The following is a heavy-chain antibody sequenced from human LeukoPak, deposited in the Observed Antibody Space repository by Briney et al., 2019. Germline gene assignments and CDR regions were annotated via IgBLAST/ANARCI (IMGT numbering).Heavy chain of an antibody. CDR2: INHSGST. CDR3: ARARRGSTSSPFRSCIAARNYFDY. CDR1: GGSFSGYY. D-gene: IGHD6-6*01. Sequence: SETLSLTCAVYGGSFSGYYWSWIRQPPGKGLEWIGEINHSGSTNYNPSLKSRVTISVDTSKNQFSLKLSSVTAADTAVYYCARARRGSTSSPFRSCIAARNYFDYWGQGTLVTVSS. J-gene: IGHJ4*02. V-gene: IGHV4-34*01.